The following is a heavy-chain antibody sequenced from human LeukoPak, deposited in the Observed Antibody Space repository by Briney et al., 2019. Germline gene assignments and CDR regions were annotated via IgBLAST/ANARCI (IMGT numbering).Heavy chain of an antibody. V-gene: IGHV3-21*01. CDR1: GFTFRNYW. D-gene: IGHD3-22*01. CDR2: ISSSSSYI. J-gene: IGHJ6*02. Sequence: GGSLRLSCAASGFTFRNYWMSWVRQAPGKGLEWVSSISSSSSYIYYADSVKGRFTISRDNAKNSLYLQMNSLRAEDTAVYYCARVGDYYDSSGHSGMDVWGQGTTVTVSS. CDR3: ARVGDYYDSSGHSGMDV.